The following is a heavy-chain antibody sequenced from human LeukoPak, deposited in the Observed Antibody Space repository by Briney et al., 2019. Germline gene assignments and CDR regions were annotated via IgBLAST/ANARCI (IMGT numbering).Heavy chain of an antibody. Sequence: SETLSLTCTVSGGSISSYYWSWIRQPPGKGLEWIGYIYYSGSTNYNPSLKSRVTISGDTSKNQFSLKLSSVTAADTAVYYCARSPTIPPPDYYFDYWGQGTLVTVSS. D-gene: IGHD2-21*01. J-gene: IGHJ4*02. CDR2: IYYSGST. CDR3: ARSPTIPPPDYYFDY. CDR1: GGSISSYY. V-gene: IGHV4-59*01.